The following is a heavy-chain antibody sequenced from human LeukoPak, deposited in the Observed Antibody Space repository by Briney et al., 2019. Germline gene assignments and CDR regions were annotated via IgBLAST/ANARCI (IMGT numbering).Heavy chain of an antibody. V-gene: IGHV4-38-2*02. CDR3: ARSKGATFYFDY. CDR2: IYHSGST. Sequence: PSETLSLTCTVSGYSISSGYYWGWIRQPPGKGLEWIGSIYHSGSTYHNPSLKSRVTISVDTSKNQFSLKLSSVTAADTAVYYCARSKGATFYFDYWGQGTLVTVSS. D-gene: IGHD1-26*01. CDR1: GYSISSGYY. J-gene: IGHJ4*02.